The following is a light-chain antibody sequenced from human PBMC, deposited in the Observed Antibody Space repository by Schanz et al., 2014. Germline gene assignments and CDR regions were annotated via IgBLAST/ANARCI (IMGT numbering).Light chain of an antibody. Sequence: QSALTQPASVSGSPGQSITISCTGTSSDVGSYNLVSWYQQHPGKAPKVMIYEGSKRPSGVSDRFSGSKSGNTASLTISGLQAEDEADYYCSSYGGSNFVVFGGGTKLTVL. CDR1: SSDVGSYNL. CDR2: EGS. V-gene: IGLV2-23*01. CDR3: SSYGGSNFVV. J-gene: IGLJ2*01.